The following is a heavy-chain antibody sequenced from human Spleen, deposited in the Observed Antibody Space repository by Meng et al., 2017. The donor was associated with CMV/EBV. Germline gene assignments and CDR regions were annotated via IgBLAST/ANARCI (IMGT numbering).Heavy chain of an antibody. J-gene: IGHJ4*02. Sequence: SETLSLTCTVSGGSISSFYWTWIRQPPGKGLEWIGYIFYSGSTNQNPSLKSRVTMSVDTSKSQFSLKLSSVTAADTAVYYCARGTSTFDYWGQGTLVTVSS. CDR2: IFYSGST. CDR1: GGSISSFY. V-gene: IGHV4-59*01. CDR3: ARGTSTFDY.